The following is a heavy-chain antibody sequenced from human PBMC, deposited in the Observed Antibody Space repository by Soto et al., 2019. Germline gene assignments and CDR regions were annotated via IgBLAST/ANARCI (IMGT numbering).Heavy chain of an antibody. D-gene: IGHD6-19*01. V-gene: IGHV3-23*01. Sequence: EVQLLESGGGLVQPGGSLRLSCAASGFTFSSYAMSWVRQAPGKGLEWVSVISGSGGSTYYADSVKGRFTISRDNSKNTLYVQMNSLRAEDTAVYYCARRSSGWYFDYCGQGTLVTVSS. CDR3: ARRSSGWYFDY. CDR1: GFTFSSYA. CDR2: ISGSGGST. J-gene: IGHJ4*02.